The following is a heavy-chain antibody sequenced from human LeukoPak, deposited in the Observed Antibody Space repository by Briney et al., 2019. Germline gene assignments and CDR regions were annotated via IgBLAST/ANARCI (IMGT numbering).Heavy chain of an antibody. CDR1: GYTFTGYY. Sequence: ASVKVSCKASGYTFTGYYMHWVRQAPGQGLEWMGRINPDSGGTNYAQKFQGRVTMTRDTSISTAYMELTRLTSDDTAVYYCARGAERGDYAGYWGQGTLVTVPS. V-gene: IGHV1-2*06. CDR2: INPDSGGT. CDR3: ARGAERGDYAGY. J-gene: IGHJ4*02. D-gene: IGHD4-17*01.